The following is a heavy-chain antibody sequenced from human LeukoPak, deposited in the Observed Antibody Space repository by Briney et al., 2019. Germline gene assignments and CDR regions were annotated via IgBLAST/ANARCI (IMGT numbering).Heavy chain of an antibody. CDR3: AKDSSGWSRDY. CDR1: GFTFSSYA. D-gene: IGHD6-19*01. V-gene: IGHV3-69-1*02. Sequence: GGSLRLSCAASGFTFSSYAMSWVRQAPGKGLEWVSTISIRSSTYYADSVKGRFTISRDNAKNSLYLQMNSLRAEDTAVYYCAKDSSGWSRDYWGQGTLVTVSS. CDR2: ISIRSST. J-gene: IGHJ4*02.